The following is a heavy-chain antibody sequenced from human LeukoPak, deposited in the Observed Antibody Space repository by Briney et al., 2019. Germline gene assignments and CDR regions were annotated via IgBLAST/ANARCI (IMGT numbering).Heavy chain of an antibody. Sequence: ASVKVSCKASGGTFSSYAISWVRQAPGQGLEWMGWISAYNGNTNYAQKLQGRVTMTTDTSTSTAYMELRSLRSDDTAVYYCAREMSFLEWLGGYWFDPWGQGTLVTVSS. CDR1: GGTFSSYA. J-gene: IGHJ5*02. CDR3: AREMSFLEWLGGYWFDP. CDR2: ISAYNGNT. D-gene: IGHD3-3*01. V-gene: IGHV1-18*01.